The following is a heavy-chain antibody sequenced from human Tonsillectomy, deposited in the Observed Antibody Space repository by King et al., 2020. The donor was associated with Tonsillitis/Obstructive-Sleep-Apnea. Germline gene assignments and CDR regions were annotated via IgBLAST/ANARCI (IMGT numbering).Heavy chain of an antibody. CDR3: ARVRFLEWLPLD. D-gene: IGHD3-3*01. V-gene: IGHV4-39*02. CDR1: GDSISSNIYH. CDR2: ISYSGST. Sequence: QLQESGPGLVKASETLSLTCTVSGDSISSNIYHWGWIRQPPGKGLGWIGSISYSGSTYYNPSLNSRVTISVDTSKNQFSLKLSSVTAADTAVYYCARVRFLEWLPLDWGQGTLITVSS. J-gene: IGHJ4*02.